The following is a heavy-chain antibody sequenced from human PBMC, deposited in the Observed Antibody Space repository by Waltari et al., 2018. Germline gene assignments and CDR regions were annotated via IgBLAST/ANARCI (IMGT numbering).Heavy chain of an antibody. V-gene: IGHV3-30-3*01. CDR3: ARGVTVFVTIFGALGY. CDR2: ISYDGSNK. J-gene: IGHJ4*02. Sequence: QVQLVESGGGVVQPGRSLRLSCAASGFTFSSYAMHWVRQAPGKGLEWVAVISYDGSNKYYADSVKGRFTISRDNSKNTLYLQMNSLRAEDTAVYYCARGVTVFVTIFGALGYWGQGTLVTVSS. CDR1: GFTFSSYA. D-gene: IGHD3-3*01.